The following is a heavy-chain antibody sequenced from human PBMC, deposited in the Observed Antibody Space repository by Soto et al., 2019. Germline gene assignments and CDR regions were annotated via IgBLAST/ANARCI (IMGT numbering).Heavy chain of an antibody. CDR3: ASPYGSGSYYNVRYYYGMDV. CDR2: ISSSSSYI. CDR1: GFTFSSYS. Sequence: PGGSLRLSCAASGFTFSSYSMNWVRQAPGKGLEWVSSISSSSSYIYYADSVKGRFTISRDNAKNSLYLQMNSLRAEDTAVYFCASPYGSGSYYNVRYYYGMDVWGQGTTVTVSS. V-gene: IGHV3-21*01. J-gene: IGHJ6*02. D-gene: IGHD3-10*01.